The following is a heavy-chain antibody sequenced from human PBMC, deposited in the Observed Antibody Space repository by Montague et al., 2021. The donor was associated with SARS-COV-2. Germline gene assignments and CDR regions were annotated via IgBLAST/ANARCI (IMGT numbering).Heavy chain of an antibody. CDR2: IYHSGST. J-gene: IGHJ5*02. Sequence: SETLSLTCTVSGASITSSNWWNWVRQPPGKGLEWIGQIYHSGSTNYNPSLKSRLTSSLDKSKNQFSLNLSSVTAADTAVYYCARQIQQVVLSPAKLTNWFDPWGLGTLVTVAS. D-gene: IGHD2-15*01. V-gene: IGHV4-4*02. CDR3: ARQIQQVVLSPAKLTNWFDP. CDR1: GASITSSNW.